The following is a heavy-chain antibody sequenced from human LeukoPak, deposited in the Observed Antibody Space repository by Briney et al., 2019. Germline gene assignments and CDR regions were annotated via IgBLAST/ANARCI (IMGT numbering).Heavy chain of an antibody. Sequence: ASVKVSCKASGYPFSTYWLHWVQQAPGQGLEWMGFVNPNDGARIYAQKFQGRITMTRDTSTNTVFMELSSLRSEDTAVYYCARGLYYYDRSTYDDFDYWGQGTLVTVSS. V-gene: IGHV1-46*01. CDR1: GYPFSTYW. CDR2: VNPNDGAR. D-gene: IGHD3-22*01. CDR3: ARGLYYYDRSTYDDFDY. J-gene: IGHJ4*02.